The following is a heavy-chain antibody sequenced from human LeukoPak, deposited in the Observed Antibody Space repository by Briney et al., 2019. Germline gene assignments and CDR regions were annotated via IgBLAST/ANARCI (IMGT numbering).Heavy chain of an antibody. CDR3: ARERRIAAGWYFDY. CDR2: IYYSGST. CDR1: GGSISSYY. J-gene: IGHJ4*02. V-gene: IGHV4-59*01. D-gene: IGHD6-6*01. Sequence: SETLSLTCTVSGGSISSYYWSWIRQPPGKGLEWIGYIYYSGSTNYNPSLKSRVTISVDTSKNQFSLKLSSVTAADTAVYYCARERRIAAGWYFDYWGQGTLVTVSS.